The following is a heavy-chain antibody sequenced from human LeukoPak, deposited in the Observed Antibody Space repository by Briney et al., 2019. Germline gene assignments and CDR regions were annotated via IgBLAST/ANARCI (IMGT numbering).Heavy chain of an antibody. Sequence: SETLSLTCTVSGGSISSSSYYWGWIRQPPGKGLEWIGSIYYSGSTYYNPSLKSRVTISVDTSKNQFSLKLSSVTAADTAVYYCARSQLGSGSYFDYWGQGTLVTVSS. J-gene: IGHJ4*02. CDR1: GGSISSSSYY. CDR2: IYYSGST. CDR3: ARSQLGSGSYFDY. D-gene: IGHD3-10*01. V-gene: IGHV4-39*07.